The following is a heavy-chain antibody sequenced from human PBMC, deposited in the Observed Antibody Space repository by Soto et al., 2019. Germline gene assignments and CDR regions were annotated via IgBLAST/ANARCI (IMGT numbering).Heavy chain of an antibody. Sequence: ASVKVSCKASGYTFTNYGISWVRQAPGQGLEWVGWISAYDGKTKYAQKVQGRVTMTTDTSTSTAYMELTSLRSDDTAIYYCARGEAHFDYWGQGTMVTAPQ. CDR3: ARGEAHFDY. D-gene: IGHD1-26*01. CDR2: ISAYDGKT. CDR1: GYTFTNYG. V-gene: IGHV1-18*01. J-gene: IGHJ4*02.